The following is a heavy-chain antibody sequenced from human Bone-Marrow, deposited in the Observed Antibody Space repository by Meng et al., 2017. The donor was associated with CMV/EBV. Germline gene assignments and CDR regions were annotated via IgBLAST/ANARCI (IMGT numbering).Heavy chain of an antibody. Sequence: CAFSGDSISRNLWWSWVRQPPGKGLDWIGEISYSGDTKYNPSLQSRATISSDTTNNRFSLRLNSVTAADTGVYFCARSPGFWSLDYWGRGTLVTVSS. D-gene: IGHD2-8*02. V-gene: IGHV4-4*01. CDR3: ARSPGFWSLDY. CDR2: ISYSGDT. CDR1: GDSISRNLW. J-gene: IGHJ4*02.